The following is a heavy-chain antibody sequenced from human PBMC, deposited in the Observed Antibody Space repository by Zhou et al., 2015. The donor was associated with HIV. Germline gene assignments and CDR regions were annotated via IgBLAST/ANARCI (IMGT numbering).Heavy chain of an antibody. CDR1: GVSFSHYG. Sequence: QVHLVESGGGVVQPGGSLRLSCAASGVSFSHYGMHWVRQAPGKGLEWVAFLRSDGGEKWYVNSVKGRFNVSRDNSKNTLYLQMNSLRSEDTGVYFCAKARLTMMPGVQSAFDTWGQGTMVTVSS. CDR3: AKARLTMMPGVQSAFDT. J-gene: IGHJ3*02. V-gene: IGHV3-30*02. CDR2: LRSDGGEK. D-gene: IGHD3-10*01.